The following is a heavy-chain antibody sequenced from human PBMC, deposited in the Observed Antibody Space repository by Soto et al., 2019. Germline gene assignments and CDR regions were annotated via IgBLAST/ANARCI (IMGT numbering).Heavy chain of an antibody. Sequence: SETLSLTCTVSGGSISSYYWSWIRQPPGKGLEWIGYIYYSGSTNYNPSLKSRVTISVDTSKNQFSLKLSSVTAADTAVYYCARNSAMYYDFWSGYAAKGYYYYMDVWGKGTTVTVSS. CDR2: IYYSGST. J-gene: IGHJ6*03. CDR1: GGSISSYY. CDR3: ARNSAMYYDFWSGYAAKGYYYYMDV. V-gene: IGHV4-59*01. D-gene: IGHD3-3*01.